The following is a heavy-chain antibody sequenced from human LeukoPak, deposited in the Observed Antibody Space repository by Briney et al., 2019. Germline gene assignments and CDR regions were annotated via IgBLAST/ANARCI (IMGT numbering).Heavy chain of an antibody. CDR1: GFTFSSFA. Sequence: GGSLRLSCAASGFTFSSFALSWVRQAPGKGLEWVSAISGSGGSTYYADSVKGRFTISRDNSKNTLYVQMNSLRAEDTAVYYCAKDSHGNYAEYFQHWGQGTLVTVSS. D-gene: IGHD4-17*01. CDR3: AKDSHGNYAEYFQH. V-gene: IGHV3-23*01. CDR2: ISGSGGST. J-gene: IGHJ1*01.